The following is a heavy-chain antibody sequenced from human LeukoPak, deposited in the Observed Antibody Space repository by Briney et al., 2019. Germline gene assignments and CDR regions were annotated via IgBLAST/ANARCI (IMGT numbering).Heavy chain of an antibody. Sequence: GGSLRLFCTASGFTFSSYAMSWVRQAPGKGLEWVSAISGSGGSTYYADSVKGRFTISRDNSKNTVYLQMNSLRVEDTAVYYCAKDPPANWGSGFDYWGQGTLVTVSS. J-gene: IGHJ4*02. V-gene: IGHV3-23*01. D-gene: IGHD7-27*01. CDR3: AKDPPANWGSGFDY. CDR2: ISGSGGST. CDR1: GFTFSSYA.